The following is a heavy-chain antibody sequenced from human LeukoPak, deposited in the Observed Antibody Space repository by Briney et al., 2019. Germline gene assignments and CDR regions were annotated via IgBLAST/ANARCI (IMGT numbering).Heavy chain of an antibody. CDR3: ARDFGDIVVVPAAPNYYYYGMDV. Sequence: GGSLRLSCAASGFTFSSYEMSWVRQAPGKGLEWVSYISSSGSTIYYADSVKGRFTISRDNAKNSLYLQMNSLRAEGTAVYYCARDFGDIVVVPAAPNYYYYGMDVWGQGTTVTVSS. V-gene: IGHV3-48*03. J-gene: IGHJ6*02. CDR2: ISSSGSTI. D-gene: IGHD2-2*01. CDR1: GFTFSSYE.